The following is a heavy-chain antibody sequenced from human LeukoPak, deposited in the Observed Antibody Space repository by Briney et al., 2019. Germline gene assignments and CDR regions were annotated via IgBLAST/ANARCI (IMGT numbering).Heavy chain of an antibody. CDR1: GYTFTSYD. D-gene: IGHD6-13*01. CDR3: ARSSSWYGEFGY. J-gene: IGHJ4*02. V-gene: IGHV1-8*01. Sequence: ASVKVSCKASGYTFTSYDINWVRQATGQGLEWMGWMNPNSGNTGNAQKFQGRVTMTRNTSISTAYMELSSLRSEDTAVYYCARSSSWYGEFGYWGQGTLVTVSS. CDR2: MNPNSGNT.